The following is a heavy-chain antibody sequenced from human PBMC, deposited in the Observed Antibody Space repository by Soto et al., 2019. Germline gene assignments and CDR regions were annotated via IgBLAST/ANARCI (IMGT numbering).Heavy chain of an antibody. D-gene: IGHD2-21*02. CDR3: ARQLAYCGGDCFTEPGDY. Sequence: QAQLVQSGAEVKKPGASVKVSCEASGYTFTSYYMHWVRQAPGQGLEWMGWINPNSGDTKYAQKVRGRVTMTRDTSITTAYMEVKMLTSDDTAVYYCARQLAYCGGDCFTEPGDYWGQGPLVTVSS. J-gene: IGHJ4*02. CDR1: GYTFTSYY. V-gene: IGHV1-2*02. CDR2: INPNSGDT.